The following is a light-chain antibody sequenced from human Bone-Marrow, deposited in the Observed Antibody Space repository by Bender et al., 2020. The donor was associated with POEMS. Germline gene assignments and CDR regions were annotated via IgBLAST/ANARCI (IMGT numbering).Light chain of an antibody. CDR3: SSHAMSMTVI. V-gene: IGLV2-14*02. CDR2: EGN. J-gene: IGLJ2*01. CDR1: F. Sequence: QSALTQPASVSGSPGQSITLSCTGNFVSWYQQLPGKAPKLLIYEGNRRPSGVSNRFSASKSGNTASLTISGLQPEDQADYYCSSHAMSMTVIFGGGTKVTVL.